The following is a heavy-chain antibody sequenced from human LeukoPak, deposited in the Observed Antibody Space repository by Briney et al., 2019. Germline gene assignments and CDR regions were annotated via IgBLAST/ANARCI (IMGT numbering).Heavy chain of an antibody. J-gene: IGHJ4*02. D-gene: IGHD3-10*01. V-gene: IGHV3-48*03. CDR1: GFTFSSYE. Sequence: PGGSLRLSCAASGFTFSSYEMNWVRQAPGKGLEWVSYISSSGSTIYYADSVRGRFTISRDNAKNSLYLQMNSLRAEDTAVYYCAKDTVYYGSGSYFDYWGQGTLVTVSS. CDR2: ISSSGSTI. CDR3: AKDTVYYGSGSYFDY.